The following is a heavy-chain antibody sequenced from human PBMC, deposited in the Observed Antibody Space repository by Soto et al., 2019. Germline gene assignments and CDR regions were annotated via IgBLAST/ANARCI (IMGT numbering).Heavy chain of an antibody. V-gene: IGHV1-18*01. CDR3: ARERSGSYDPMWY. CDR1: GYTFTSYG. D-gene: IGHD1-26*01. CDR2: ISAYNGNT. J-gene: IGHJ4*02. Sequence: QVQLVQSGAEVKKPGASVKVSCKASGYTFTSYGISWVRQAPGQGLEWMGWISAYNGNTNYAQTLQGRVTMTTDTDTRTAYMELRSRRSDDTAVYYCARERSGSYDPMWYWGQGTLVTVSS.